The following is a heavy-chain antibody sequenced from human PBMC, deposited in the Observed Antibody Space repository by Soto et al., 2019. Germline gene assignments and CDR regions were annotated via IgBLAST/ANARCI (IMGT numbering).Heavy chain of an antibody. CDR1: GFTFSSYG. J-gene: IGHJ4*02. D-gene: IGHD2-15*01. V-gene: IGHV3-30*03. CDR3: ARGLLGRRAATNFDY. Sequence: GGSLRLSCAASGFTFSSYGMHWVRQAPGKGLEWVAVISYDGSNKYYADSVKGRFTISRDNSKNTLYLQMNSLRDEDTAVYYCARGLLGRRAATNFDYWGQGTLVTVSS. CDR2: ISYDGSNK.